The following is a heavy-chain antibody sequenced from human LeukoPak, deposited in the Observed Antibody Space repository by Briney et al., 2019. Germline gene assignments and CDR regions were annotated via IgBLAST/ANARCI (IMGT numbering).Heavy chain of an antibody. CDR1: GFTFSRYA. J-gene: IGHJ6*02. CDR2: ISGSGGSA. D-gene: IGHD2-21*01. V-gene: IGHV3-23*01. CDR3: AKDQAYYYYGMDV. Sequence: GGSLRLSCGASGFTFSRYAMSWVRQAPGKGLEWVSGISGSGGSAHYADSVRGRFTISRDNSKNTLYLQMNSLRAEDTAVYYCAKDQAYYYYGMDVWGQGTTVTVSS.